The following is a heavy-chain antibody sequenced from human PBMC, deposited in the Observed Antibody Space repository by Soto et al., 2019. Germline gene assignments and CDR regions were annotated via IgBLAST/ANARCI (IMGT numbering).Heavy chain of an antibody. CDR1: GFTFSSYA. Sequence: QVQLVESGGGVVQPGRSLRLSCAASGFTFSSYAMHWVRQAPGKGLEWVAVISYDGSNKYYADSVKGRFTISRDNSKNTLYLQMNSLRAEDTAVYYCARGDYSSSWSDYSGMDVWGQGTTVTVSS. V-gene: IGHV3-30-3*01. CDR2: ISYDGSNK. J-gene: IGHJ6*02. D-gene: IGHD6-13*01. CDR3: ARGDYSSSWSDYSGMDV.